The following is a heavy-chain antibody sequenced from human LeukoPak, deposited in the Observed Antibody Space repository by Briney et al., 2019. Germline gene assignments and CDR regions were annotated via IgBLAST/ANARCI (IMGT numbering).Heavy chain of an antibody. J-gene: IGHJ4*02. CDR3: AGFLQLDDGFDY. CDR2: ISAYNGNT. Sequence: ASVKVSCKASGYTFTSYGISWVRQAPGQGLEWMGWISAYNGNTNYAQKLQGRVTMTTDTSTSAAYMELRSLRSDDTAVYYCAGFLQLDDGFDYWGQGTLVTVSS. CDR1: GYTFTSYG. V-gene: IGHV1-18*01. D-gene: IGHD5-18*01.